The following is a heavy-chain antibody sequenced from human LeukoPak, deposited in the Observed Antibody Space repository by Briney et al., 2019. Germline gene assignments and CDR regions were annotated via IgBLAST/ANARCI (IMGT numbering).Heavy chain of an antibody. CDR3: ARGRFAELLFDI. V-gene: IGHV4-38-2*02. Sequence: SETLSLTCTVAGYSISSGYYWGWLRQSPGKGLEWIASIYHTGETHYHPSLKSRVSISVDTSNNQFSPRSTSATAADTAMYYCARGRFAELLFDIWGQGTLVTVSS. D-gene: IGHD3-10*01. CDR2: IYHTGET. CDR1: GYSISSGYY. J-gene: IGHJ4*02.